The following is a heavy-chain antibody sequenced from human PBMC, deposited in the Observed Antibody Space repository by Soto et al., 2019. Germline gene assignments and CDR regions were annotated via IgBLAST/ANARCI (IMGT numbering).Heavy chain of an antibody. J-gene: IGHJ3*02. CDR1: GYSFTSYW. D-gene: IGHD6-13*01. V-gene: IGHV5-51*01. Sequence: PGESLKISCKGSGYSFTSYWIGWVRQMPGKGLEWMGIIYPGDSDTRYSPSFQGQVTISADKSISTAYLQWSSLKASDTAMYYCAVTETGRYSSSWYGAFDIWGQGTMVTVSS. CDR3: AVTETGRYSSSWYGAFDI. CDR2: IYPGDSDT.